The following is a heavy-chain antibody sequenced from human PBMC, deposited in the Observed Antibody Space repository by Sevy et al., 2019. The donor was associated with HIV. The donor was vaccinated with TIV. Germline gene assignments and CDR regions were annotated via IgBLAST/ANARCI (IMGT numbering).Heavy chain of an antibody. J-gene: IGHJ4*02. CDR1: GFTFSSYW. D-gene: IGHD2-2*01. V-gene: IGHV3-7*01. CDR3: ARDGDIVVVPAAIIDY. Sequence: GESLKISCAASGFTFSSYWMSWVRQAPGKGLEWVANIKQDGSEKYYVDSVKGRFTISRDNAKNSLYLQMNSLRAEDTAVYYCARDGDIVVVPAAIIDYWGQGTLVTVSS. CDR2: IKQDGSEK.